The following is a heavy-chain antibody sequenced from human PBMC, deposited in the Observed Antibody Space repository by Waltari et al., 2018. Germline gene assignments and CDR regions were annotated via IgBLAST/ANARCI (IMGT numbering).Heavy chain of an antibody. Sequence: QVQLVQSGAEVKKPGSSVKVSCKASGGTFSSYAISWVRQAPGQGLEWMGRIIPNSGGTNYAQKFQGRVTMTRDTSISTAYMELSRLRSDDTAVYYCARAVTSRYYYGMDVWGQGTTVTVSS. CDR1: GGTFSSYA. D-gene: IGHD3-10*01. J-gene: IGHJ6*02. CDR2: IIPNSGGT. V-gene: IGHV1-2*02. CDR3: ARAVTSRYYYGMDV.